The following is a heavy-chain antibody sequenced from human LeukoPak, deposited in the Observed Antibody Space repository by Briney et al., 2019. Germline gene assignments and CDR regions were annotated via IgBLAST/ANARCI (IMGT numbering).Heavy chain of an antibody. J-gene: IGHJ1*01. CDR1: GYTFTSYG. V-gene: IGHV1-18*01. Sequence: GASVKVSCKASGYTFTSYGISWVRQAPGQGLEWMGWISAYNGNTNYAQKLQGRVTMTTDTSTSTAYMELRSLRSDDTAVYYCARIGSGWSITEYFQHWGQGTLVTVSS. D-gene: IGHD6-19*01. CDR2: ISAYNGNT. CDR3: ARIGSGWSITEYFQH.